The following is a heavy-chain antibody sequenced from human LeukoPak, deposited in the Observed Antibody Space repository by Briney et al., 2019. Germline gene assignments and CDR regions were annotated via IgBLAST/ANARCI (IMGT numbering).Heavy chain of an antibody. D-gene: IGHD1-26*01. Sequence: PGGSLRLSCIASGFTFSTYSMNWVRQAPGKGLEWVSYIRSTGTTTIYADSVKGRFTISRDNAKDSLHLQMNSLRDEDTAVYYCAREIVGASDYWGQGTLVTVSS. J-gene: IGHJ4*02. CDR3: AREIVGASDY. V-gene: IGHV3-48*02. CDR1: GFTFSTYS. CDR2: IRSTGTTT.